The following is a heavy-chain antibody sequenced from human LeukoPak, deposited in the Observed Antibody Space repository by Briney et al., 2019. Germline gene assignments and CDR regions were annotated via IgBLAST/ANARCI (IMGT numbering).Heavy chain of an antibody. CDR2: INTNTWNI. J-gene: IGHJ6*03. Sequence: ASVKVSCKASGYTFTSYATNWVRQAPGQGLEWVGWINTNTWNITYAHGFTGRFVFSLHSSVSTAHLQLSSLKAEDPAVYYCARGAPDVHGSGWYLSSYYYYYYMYVWGEGTAVTLPS. D-gene: IGHD6-19*01. CDR3: ARGAPDVHGSGWYLSSYYYYYYMYV. V-gene: IGHV7-4-1*02. CDR1: GYTFTSYA.